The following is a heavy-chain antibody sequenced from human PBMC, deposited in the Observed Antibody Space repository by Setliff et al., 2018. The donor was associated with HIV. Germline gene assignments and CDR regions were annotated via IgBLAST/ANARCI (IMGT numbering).Heavy chain of an antibody. CDR3: ARDRGRGMAPSGILDYYYMDV. Sequence: GGSLRLSCAASGITFSSYAMSWVRQAPGKGLEWVSGISGSGGSTYYADSVKGRFIISRHNSNNTLYLQMNSLRAEDSAMYYCARDRGRGMAPSGILDYYYMDVWGKGTTVTVSS. CDR2: ISGSGGST. J-gene: IGHJ6*03. CDR1: GITFSSYA. V-gene: IGHV3-23*01. D-gene: IGHD6-13*01.